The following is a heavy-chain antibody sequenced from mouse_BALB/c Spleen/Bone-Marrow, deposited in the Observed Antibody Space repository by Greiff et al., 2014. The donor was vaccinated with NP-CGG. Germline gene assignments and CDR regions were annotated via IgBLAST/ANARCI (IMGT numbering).Heavy chain of an antibody. J-gene: IGHJ3*01. Sequence: QVQLKESGPELVKPGASVKMSCKASGYTFTDYIISWVKQRVGQGLEWIGEIYPGTGSTYYNEKFKGKATLTADKSSNIAYMQLSSLTSEDSAVYFCAGRKNVWFAYWGQGTLVTVSA. V-gene: IGHV1-77*01. CDR2: IYPGTGST. CDR1: GYTFTDYI. CDR3: AGRKNVWFAY.